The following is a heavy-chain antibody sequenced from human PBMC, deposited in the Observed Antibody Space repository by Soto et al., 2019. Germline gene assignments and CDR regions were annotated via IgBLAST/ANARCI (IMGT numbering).Heavy chain of an antibody. J-gene: IGHJ5*02. V-gene: IGHV1-69*06. D-gene: IGHD3-3*02. CDR3: ALAHPRLDFIFNGFGP. CDR2: IVPVFGST. Sequence: QVQLVPSGTEVKKPGSSVKVSCKASGGTFTTNGIIWVRQAPGQGLEWMGGIVPVFGSTKYAQKFQGRLTISSDRAAKAAYTDSSTLKSGHTATYCIALAHPRLDFIFNGFGPWWQGNLVTVPS. CDR1: GGTFTTNG.